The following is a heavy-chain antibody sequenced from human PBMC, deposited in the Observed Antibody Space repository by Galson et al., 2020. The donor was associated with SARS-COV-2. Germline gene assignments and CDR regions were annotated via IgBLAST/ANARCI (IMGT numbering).Heavy chain of an antibody. CDR1: GGSITSSPYY. V-gene: IGHV4-39*01. CDR2: IYYSGST. J-gene: IGHJ4*02. CDR3: ARHGVWFGHLLYLDY. Sequence: SETLSLTCTVSGGSITSSPYYWSWIRQPPGKGLEWIGTIYYSGSTYYNPSLKSRVTISVDTSKNLFSLKLSSVTAADTAVYYCARHGVWFGHLLYLDYWGQGTLVTVSS. D-gene: IGHD3-10*01.